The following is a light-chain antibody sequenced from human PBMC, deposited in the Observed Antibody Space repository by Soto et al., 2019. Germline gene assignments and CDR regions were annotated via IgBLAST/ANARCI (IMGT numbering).Light chain of an antibody. CDR2: AAS. V-gene: IGKV1-6*01. J-gene: IGKJ4*01. CDR3: LQDYNYPRT. Sequence: IQMTQSTSSLSASVGDRVTITCRASQGIRDDLGWYQQKPGEAPKLLIYAASSLQSGVPSRFSGSVSGTDFTLTISSLQPEDFATYYCLQDYNYPRTFGGGTKVEIK. CDR1: QGIRDD.